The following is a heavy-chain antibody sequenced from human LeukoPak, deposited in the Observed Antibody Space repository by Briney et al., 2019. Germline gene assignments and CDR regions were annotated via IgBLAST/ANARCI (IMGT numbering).Heavy chain of an antibody. CDR1: GGSISSGGYY. D-gene: IGHD1-1*01. CDR2: IYYSGST. J-gene: IGHJ4*02. V-gene: IGHV4-31*03. CDR3: AQSYNWNYYY. Sequence: SEILSLTCTVSGGSISSGGYYWSWLRQHPGKGLEWIGYIYYSGSTYYNPSLKSRVTISVDTSKNQFSLKLSSVTAADTAVYYCAQSYNWNYYYWGQGTLVTVSS.